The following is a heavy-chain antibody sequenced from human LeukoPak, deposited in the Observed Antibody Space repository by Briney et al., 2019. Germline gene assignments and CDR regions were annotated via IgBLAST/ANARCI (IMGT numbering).Heavy chain of an antibody. D-gene: IGHD3-3*01. CDR1: GFTFSSYE. Sequence: GGSLRLSCVASGFTFSSYEMNWVRQAPGKGLEWVSAISGSGGSTYYADSVKGRFTISRDNSKNTLYLQMNSLRAEDTAVYYCAKAIFGVAGDDAFDIWGQGTMVTVSS. V-gene: IGHV3-23*01. J-gene: IGHJ3*02. CDR3: AKAIFGVAGDDAFDI. CDR2: ISGSGGST.